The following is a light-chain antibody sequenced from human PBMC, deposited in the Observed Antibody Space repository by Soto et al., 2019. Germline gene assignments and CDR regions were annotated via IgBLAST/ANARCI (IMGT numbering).Light chain of an antibody. Sequence: IEMTQSPSPLSAYVEDRVAITCRARQNSGDLVAWCQLKPGEAPKLLIYKASYLETGVPPRFSGSGSGTEFTFTISSLQPGDLAAYYCQHYCAFSVTFGQGTKVDIK. CDR1: QNSGDL. V-gene: IGKV1-5*03. J-gene: IGKJ1*01. CDR3: QHYCAFSVT. CDR2: KAS.